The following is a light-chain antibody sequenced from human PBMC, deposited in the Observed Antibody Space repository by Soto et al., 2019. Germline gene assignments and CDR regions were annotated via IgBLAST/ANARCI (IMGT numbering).Light chain of an antibody. CDR1: QSVSSY. Sequence: EIVLTQSPATLSLSPGERATLSCRASQSVSSYLAWYQQKPGQAPRLLIYDASTRATGIPARFSGSGSGTAFTLTISSLEHEDFAVYYCQQRSNWPPLFGGGTKVEIK. V-gene: IGKV3-11*01. CDR2: DAS. CDR3: QQRSNWPPL. J-gene: IGKJ4*01.